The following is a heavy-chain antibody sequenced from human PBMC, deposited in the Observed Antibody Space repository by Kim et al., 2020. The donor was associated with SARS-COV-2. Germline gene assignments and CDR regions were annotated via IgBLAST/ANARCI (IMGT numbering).Heavy chain of an antibody. V-gene: IGHV3-33*01. Sequence: GGSLRLSCAASGFTFSSYGMHWVRQAPGKGLEWVAVIWYDGSNKYYADSVKGRFTISRDNSKNTLYLQMNSLRAEDTAVYYCARDPTRTFYYYYYGMDVWGQGTTVTVSS. CDR2: IWYDGSNK. CDR3: ARDPTRTFYYYYYGMDV. CDR1: GFTFSSYG. J-gene: IGHJ6*02.